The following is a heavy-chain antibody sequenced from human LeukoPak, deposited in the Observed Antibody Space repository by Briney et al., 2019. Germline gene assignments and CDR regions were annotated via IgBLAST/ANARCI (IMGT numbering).Heavy chain of an antibody. CDR1: GGTFTSYA. D-gene: IGHD3-16*01. CDR3: ARERKPGDGAFDI. Sequence: SVKVSCKASGGTFTSYAISWVRQAPGQGLEWMGGIIPISGTANYAQKFQGRVTITADKSTSTAYMELSSLRSEDTAGYYCARERKPGDGAFDIWGQGTMVTVSS. V-gene: IGHV1-69*06. J-gene: IGHJ3*02. CDR2: IIPISGTA.